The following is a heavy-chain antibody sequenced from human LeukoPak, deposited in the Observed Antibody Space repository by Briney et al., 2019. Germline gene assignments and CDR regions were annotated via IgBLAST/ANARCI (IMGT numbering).Heavy chain of an antibody. CDR1: GFTFSSYT. J-gene: IGHJ4*02. CDR2: ISSTSRHI. Sequence: GGSLRLSCAASGFTFSSYTINWVRQAPGKGLEWVSSISSTSRHIFYADSLRGRFTISRDNAKNSLYLQMKSMTAEDTAVYYCARSAADVRAEHFDYWGQGTLVTVSS. CDR3: ARSAADVRAEHFDY. D-gene: IGHD6-13*01. V-gene: IGHV3-21*01.